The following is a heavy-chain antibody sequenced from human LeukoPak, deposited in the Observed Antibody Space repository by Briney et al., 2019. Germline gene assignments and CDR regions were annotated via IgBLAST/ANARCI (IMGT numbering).Heavy chain of an antibody. CDR1: GDSVSSNIAA. CDR2: TYYRSKWSN. Sequence: SQTLSLTCAISGDSVSSNIAAWNWIRQSPSRGLEWLGRTYYRSKWSNDYAVSVKSRITINPDTSKNQFSLQLNSVTPEDTAVYYCAISGYFAEYFQHWGQGTLLTVSS. D-gene: IGHD3-22*01. V-gene: IGHV6-1*01. J-gene: IGHJ1*01. CDR3: AISGYFAEYFQH.